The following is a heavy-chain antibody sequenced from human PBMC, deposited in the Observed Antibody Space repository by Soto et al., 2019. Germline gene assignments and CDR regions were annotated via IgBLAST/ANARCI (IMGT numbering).Heavy chain of an antibody. D-gene: IGHD2-15*01. J-gene: IGHJ6*02. Sequence: PGGSLRLSCEGSGFTFSAYAMNWVRQAPGKGLEWVSYISSRSDTLYYADSVKGRFTISRDNAKNSVYLQVNNLRDEDTAVYYCARDWDIVILSVPIPNYNYGMDVWVQGNTV. CDR1: GFTFSAYA. CDR3: ARDWDIVILSVPIPNYNYGMDV. CDR2: ISSRSDTL. V-gene: IGHV3-48*02.